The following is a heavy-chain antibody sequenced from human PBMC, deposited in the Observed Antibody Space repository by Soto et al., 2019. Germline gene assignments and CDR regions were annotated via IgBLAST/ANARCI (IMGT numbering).Heavy chain of an antibody. CDR1: GFTFSSYA. CDR3: AKEGQQLGGGYFDY. V-gene: IGHV3-23*01. Sequence: EVQLLESGGGLVQPGGSLRLSCAASGFTFSSYAMSWVRQAPGKGLEWVSAISGSGGSTYYADSVKGRFTISRDKSKNPLYLQRNCLRAEDTAGYYCAKEGQQLGGGYFDYWGQGTLVTVSS. J-gene: IGHJ4*02. D-gene: IGHD6-13*01. CDR2: ISGSGGST.